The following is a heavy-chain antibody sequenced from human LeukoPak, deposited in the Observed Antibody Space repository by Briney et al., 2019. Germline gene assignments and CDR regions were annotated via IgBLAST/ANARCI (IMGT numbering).Heavy chain of an antibody. V-gene: IGHV3-23*01. CDR2: IRDSGGGT. Sequence: PGGSLRLSCAASGLNLNNLAMSWVRQAPGKGLEWVAAIRDSGGGTYYADSVKGRFTISRDNSKNMLYLQMNSLRAEDTAVYYCAKVVGLDYWGQGTLVTVSS. CDR3: AKVVGLDY. CDR1: GLNLNNLA. J-gene: IGHJ4*02.